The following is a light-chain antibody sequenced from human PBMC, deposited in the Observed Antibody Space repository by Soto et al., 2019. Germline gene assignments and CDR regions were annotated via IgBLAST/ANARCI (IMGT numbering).Light chain of an antibody. CDR2: DAS. Sequence: IMMKQSPATLSVTQGERATLSCSASQIVSSNLAWYQQKPGQAPRLLIYDASNRATGIPARCSGSGSGTDFTLTISSLEPEDFAVYYCQQRSNWPRTFGQVT. J-gene: IGKJ1*01. CDR3: QQRSNWPRT. V-gene: IGKV3-11*01. CDR1: QIVSSN.